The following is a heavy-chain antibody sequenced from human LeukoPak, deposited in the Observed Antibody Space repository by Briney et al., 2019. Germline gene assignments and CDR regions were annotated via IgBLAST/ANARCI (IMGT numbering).Heavy chain of an antibody. V-gene: IGHV4-59*12. CDR3: ATIGYCSGGSCLAFDY. Sequence: SETLSLTCTVSGGSISSYYWSWIRQPPGKGLEWIGYIYYSGSTYYNPSLKSRVTISVDTSKNQFSLKLSSVTAADTAVYYCATIGYCSGGSCLAFDYWGQGTLVTVSS. J-gene: IGHJ4*02. CDR1: GGSISSYY. CDR2: IYYSGST. D-gene: IGHD2-15*01.